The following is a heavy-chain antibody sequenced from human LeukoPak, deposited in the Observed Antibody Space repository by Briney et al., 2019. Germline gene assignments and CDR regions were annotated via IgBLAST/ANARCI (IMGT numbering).Heavy chain of an antibody. J-gene: IGHJ4*02. CDR1: GGSFSGYS. CDR2: INHSGGT. CDR3: ARGVDYYGV. D-gene: IGHD3-10*01. Sequence: SETLSLTCAVYGGSFSGYSWNWIRQPPVKGLEWIGEINHSGGTNYHPSLKSRVTISVDTSKKQFSLKLRSVTAADTAVYYCARGVDYYGVWGQGTLVTVSS. V-gene: IGHV4-34*01.